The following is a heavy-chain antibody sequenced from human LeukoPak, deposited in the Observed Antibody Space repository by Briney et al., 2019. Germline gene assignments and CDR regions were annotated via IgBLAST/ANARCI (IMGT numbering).Heavy chain of an antibody. J-gene: IGHJ4*02. CDR3: ARVQLNYYDSSGYYSG. D-gene: IGHD3-22*01. CDR2: INHSGST. Sequence: SETLSLTCAVYGGSFSGYYWSWIRQPPGKGLEWIGEINHSGSTNYNPSLKSRVTISVDTSKNQFSLKLSSVTAADTAVYYCARVQLNYYDSSGYYSGWDQGTLVTVSS. V-gene: IGHV4-34*01. CDR1: GGSFSGYY.